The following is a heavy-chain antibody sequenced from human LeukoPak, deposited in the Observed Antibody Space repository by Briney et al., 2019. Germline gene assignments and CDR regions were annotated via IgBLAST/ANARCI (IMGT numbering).Heavy chain of an antibody. J-gene: IGHJ4*02. D-gene: IGHD1-26*01. Sequence: GGSLRLSCAASGFTFSSFDMHWVRQATGKGLEWVSAIGTAGDTYYPGSVKGRFTISRENAKNPLYLQMNSLRAGDTAVYYCARGRSYYSSPFDYWGQGTLVTVSS. CDR1: GFTFSSFD. CDR3: ARGRSYYSSPFDY. CDR2: IGTAGDT. V-gene: IGHV3-13*01.